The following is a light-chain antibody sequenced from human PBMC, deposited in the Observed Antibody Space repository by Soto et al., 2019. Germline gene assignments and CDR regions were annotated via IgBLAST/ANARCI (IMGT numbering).Light chain of an antibody. CDR3: SSYTSSNTLEI. CDR2: EVS. Sequence: QSALIQPASVSGSPGQSITISCTGTSSDVGGSNYVSWYQHHPHRAPKLLIFEVSYRPSGVSNRFSGSKSGNMASLTISGLHAEDEADYYCSSYTSSNTLEIFGSGTQLTVL. V-gene: IGLV2-14*01. J-gene: IGLJ1*01. CDR1: SSDVGGSNY.